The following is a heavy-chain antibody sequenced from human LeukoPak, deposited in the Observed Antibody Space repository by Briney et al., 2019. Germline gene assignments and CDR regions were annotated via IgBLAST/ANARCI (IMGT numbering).Heavy chain of an antibody. CDR1: GYTSTSYY. CDR2: INPSGGST. Sequence: ASVKVSCKASGYTSTSYYMHWVRQAPGQGLEWMGIINPSGGSTSYAQKFQGRVTMTRDMSTSTVYMELSSLRSEDTAVYYCAREAPTSYSSGLSFDYWGQGTLVTVSS. CDR3: AREAPTSYSSGLSFDY. V-gene: IGHV1-46*01. J-gene: IGHJ4*02. D-gene: IGHD6-13*01.